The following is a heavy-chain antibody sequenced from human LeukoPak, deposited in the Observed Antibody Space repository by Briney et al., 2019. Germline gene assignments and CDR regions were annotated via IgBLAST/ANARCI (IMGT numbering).Heavy chain of an antibody. Sequence: GGSLRLSCAASGFTFSDYPMNGGRQAPAKGLEWVSSISGTSDYIYYADSVKGRFTISRENAKNALSLKMNSLRAEDTALYYCARSFYDYSGPNWFDTWGQGTLVTASS. V-gene: IGHV3-21*01. CDR1: GFTFSDYP. D-gene: IGHD3-16*01. J-gene: IGHJ5*02. CDR3: ARSFYDYSGPNWFDT. CDR2: ISGTSDYI.